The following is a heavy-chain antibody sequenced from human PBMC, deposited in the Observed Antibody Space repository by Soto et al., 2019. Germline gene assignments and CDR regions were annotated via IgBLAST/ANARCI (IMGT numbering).Heavy chain of an antibody. CDR1: GGSISSYY. V-gene: IGHV4-59*08. CDR3: ARRYGVYFDY. Sequence: QVQLQESGPGLVKPSETLSLTCTVSGGSISSYYWSWIRQPPGKGLEWIGYIYYNGSTNYNPSLKSRVTISVDTSKNQFSLKLSSVTAADTAVYYCARRYGVYFDYWGQGTLVTVSS. D-gene: IGHD4-17*01. CDR2: IYYNGST. J-gene: IGHJ4*02.